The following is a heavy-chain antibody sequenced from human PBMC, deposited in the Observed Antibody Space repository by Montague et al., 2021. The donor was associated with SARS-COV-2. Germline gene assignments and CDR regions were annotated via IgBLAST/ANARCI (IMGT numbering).Heavy chain of an antibody. CDR2: INHSGST. J-gene: IGHJ4*02. D-gene: IGHD3-3*02. Sequence: SETLSLTCTVSSGSFNSYYWSWVRQPPGKGMEWIGYINHSGSTTXNPSLQSRVTMSVDTSSNQLSLKLSSVTAADTAIYYCATPAGAFTSGSLDYWGQGTLVTVSS. CDR1: SGSFNSYY. V-gene: IGHV4-59*08. CDR3: ATPAGAFTSGSLDY.